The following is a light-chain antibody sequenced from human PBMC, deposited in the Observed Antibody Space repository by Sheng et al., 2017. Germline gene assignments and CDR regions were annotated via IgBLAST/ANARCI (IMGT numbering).Light chain of an antibody. Sequence: DIQMTQSPSTLSASEGDRVTITCRASQSISSWLAWYQQKPGRAPKLLIYKASSLESRVPSRFSGSGSGTEFTLTISSLQPDDFATYYCQQYNSSPLTFGAGTKVEIK. CDR1: QSISSW. V-gene: IGKV1-5*03. CDR2: KAS. CDR3: QQYNSSPLT. J-gene: IGKJ4*01.